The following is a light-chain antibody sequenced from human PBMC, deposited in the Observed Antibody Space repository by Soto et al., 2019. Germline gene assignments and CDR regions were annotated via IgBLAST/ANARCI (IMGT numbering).Light chain of an antibody. CDR1: SSDVGGYNY. CDR2: DIS. V-gene: IGLV2-14*01. Sequence: QPALTQPASVSGSPGQSITISCTGTSSDVGGYNYVSWYQQHPGKAPKLIIFDISNRPSGVPNRFSGSKSGTSASLAITGLQAEDVAYYYCQSYDSSLGVFYVFGTGTKVTVL. J-gene: IGLJ1*01. CDR3: QSYDSSLGVFYV.